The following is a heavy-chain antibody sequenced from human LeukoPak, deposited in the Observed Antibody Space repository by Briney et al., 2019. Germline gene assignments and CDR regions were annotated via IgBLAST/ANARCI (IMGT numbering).Heavy chain of an antibody. V-gene: IGHV4-4*02. Sequence: SETLSLTCAVSGGSISSSNWWCCVRQPPGKGLEWTGEFYHSGSTNYNSSLKSLATISVDKTKNQFSLMLSSVTAANTALYYCARRNLSNSCTGFIGGWGQGTLVTVSS. CDR3: ARRNLSNSCTGFIGG. CDR2: FYHSGST. J-gene: IGHJ4*02. D-gene: IGHD6-13*01. CDR1: GGSISSSNW.